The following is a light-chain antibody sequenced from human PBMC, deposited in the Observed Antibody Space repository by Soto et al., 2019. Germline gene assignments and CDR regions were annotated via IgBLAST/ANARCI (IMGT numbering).Light chain of an antibody. V-gene: IGLV2-14*01. CDR1: SSDVGGYNY. CDR2: EVS. Sequence: QSALTQPASVSGSPGQSITISCTGTSSDVGGYNYVSWYQQHPGKSPKLMIYEVSNRPSGVSNRFSGSKSGNTASLTISGLQAEDEADYYCSSYTSSSTLYVFGTGTKVIGL. J-gene: IGLJ1*01. CDR3: SSYTSSSTLYV.